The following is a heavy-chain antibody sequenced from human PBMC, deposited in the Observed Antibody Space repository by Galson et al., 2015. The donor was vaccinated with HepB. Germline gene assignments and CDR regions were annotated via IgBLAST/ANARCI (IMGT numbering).Heavy chain of an antibody. CDR1: GFTFSSYW. CDR2: IKQDGSEK. D-gene: IGHD2-2*02. Sequence: SLRLSCAASGFTFSSYWMSWVRQALGKGLEWVANIKQDGSEKYYVDSVKGRFTISRDNAKNSLYLQMNSLRAEDTAVYYCARGLRVVVPAAILNWGQGTLVTVPS. V-gene: IGHV3-7*01. CDR3: ARGLRVVVPAAILN. J-gene: IGHJ4*02.